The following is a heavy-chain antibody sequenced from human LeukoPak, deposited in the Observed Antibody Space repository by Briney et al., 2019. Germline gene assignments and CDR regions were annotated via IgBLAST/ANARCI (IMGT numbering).Heavy chain of an antibody. CDR1: GGSISSYY. CDR3: ARTSGAVVRSRGAFDI. J-gene: IGHJ3*02. Sequence: SETLSLTCTVSGGSISSYYWSWIRQPPGKGLEWIGYIYYSGSTNYNPSLKSRVTISVDTSKNQFSLKLSSVTAADTAVYYCARTSGAVVRSRGAFDIWGQGTMVTVSS. CDR2: IYYSGST. V-gene: IGHV4-59*08. D-gene: IGHD6-19*01.